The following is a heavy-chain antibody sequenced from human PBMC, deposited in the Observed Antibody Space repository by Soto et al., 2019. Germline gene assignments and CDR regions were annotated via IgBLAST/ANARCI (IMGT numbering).Heavy chain of an antibody. Sequence: QITLKESGPTLVKPTQTLTLTCTFSGVSLSTRRVGVGWIRQPPGKALEWLALIYWDDDKRYSPSLKSRLTITKDTSKNQVVLTMTNMGPVDTATYYCAHSTYSSSWYGDAFDIWGQGTMVTVSS. V-gene: IGHV2-5*02. CDR1: GVSLSTRRVG. CDR2: IYWDDDK. J-gene: IGHJ3*02. CDR3: AHSTYSSSWYGDAFDI. D-gene: IGHD6-13*01.